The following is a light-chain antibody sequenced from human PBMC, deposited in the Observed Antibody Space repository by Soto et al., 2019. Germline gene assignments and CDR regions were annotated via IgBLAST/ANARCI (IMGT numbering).Light chain of an antibody. CDR1: QSVFSS. V-gene: IGKV3-15*01. Sequence: EIVMTQSPVTLSVSPGERATLSCRASQSVFSSLAWFQQKPGQAPRLLIYGAATRATGIPARFSGSGSGTDFTLTISSLEPEDFAVYYCQQRSNWPPLTFGGGTKVVIK. CDR3: QQRSNWPPLT. CDR2: GAA. J-gene: IGKJ4*01.